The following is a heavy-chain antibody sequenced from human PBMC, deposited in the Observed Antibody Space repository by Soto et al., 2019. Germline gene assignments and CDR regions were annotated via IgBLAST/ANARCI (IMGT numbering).Heavy chain of an antibody. CDR1: GYTFSSYD. J-gene: IGHJ4*02. Sequence: ASVKVSCKASGYTFSSYDINWVRQATGQGLEWMGWMNPNSGGTSYAQKLQGRVTMTRDTSTSTVYMELSSLRSEDTAVYYCARDLRVRVAVAGNRLGLGYWGQGTLVTVSS. CDR3: ARDLRVRVAVAGNRLGLGY. D-gene: IGHD6-19*01. V-gene: IGHV1-8*01. CDR2: MNPNSGGT.